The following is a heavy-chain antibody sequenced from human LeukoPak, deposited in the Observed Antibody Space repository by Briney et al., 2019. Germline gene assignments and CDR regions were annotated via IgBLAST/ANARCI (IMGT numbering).Heavy chain of an antibody. J-gene: IGHJ4*02. CDR2: IYYSGCT. Sequence: SETLSLTCTVSGVSISSYYWSWIRQPPGKGLEWIGYIYYSGCTNYNPSLKSRVTISVDTSKNQFSLKLSSVTAADTAVYYCARGRGGVVAQYYFDYWGQGTLVTVSS. D-gene: IGHD2-15*01. CDR3: ARGRGGVVAQYYFDY. V-gene: IGHV4-59*01. CDR1: GVSISSYY.